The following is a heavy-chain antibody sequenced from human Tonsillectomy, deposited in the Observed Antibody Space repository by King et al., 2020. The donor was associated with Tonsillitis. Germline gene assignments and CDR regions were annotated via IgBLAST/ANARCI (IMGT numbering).Heavy chain of an antibody. CDR2: IRGDGSRK. D-gene: IGHD5-12*01. Sequence: VQLVESGGGLVQPGGSLSLSCAGSGFIFSKYWMVWLRQAPGKGLEWVANIRGDGSRKYYLDSVKGRFAISRDNAKKSLYLEMNSLTVEDTAVYYCAGDRNREDSGIYYDVFDIWGQGTMLTVSS. V-gene: IGHV3-7*04. J-gene: IGHJ3*02. CDR3: AGDRNREDSGIYYDVFDI. CDR1: GFIFSKYW.